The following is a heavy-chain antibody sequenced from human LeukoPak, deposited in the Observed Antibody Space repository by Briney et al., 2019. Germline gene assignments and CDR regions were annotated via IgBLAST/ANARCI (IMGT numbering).Heavy chain of an antibody. CDR2: INPNSGGT. V-gene: IGHV1-2*06. D-gene: IGHD2-21*01. CDR3: ARDIRVVIAIPIQQYFQH. Sequence: GASVKVSCKASGYTFTGYYMHWVRQAPGQGLEWMGRINPNSGGTNYAQKFQGRVTMTRDTSISTAYMELSRLRSDDTAVYYCARDIRVVIAIPIQQYFQHWGQGTLVTVSS. J-gene: IGHJ1*01. CDR1: GYTFTGYY.